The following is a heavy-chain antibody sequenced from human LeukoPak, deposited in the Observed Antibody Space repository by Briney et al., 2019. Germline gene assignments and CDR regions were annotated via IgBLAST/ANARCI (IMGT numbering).Heavy chain of an antibody. V-gene: IGHV1-18*04. CDR3: ARDGRFGELSDY. J-gene: IGHJ4*02. D-gene: IGHD3-10*01. CDR1: GYTFTNYY. Sequence: ASVKVSCKASGYTFTNYYMHWVRQAPGQGLEWMGWISAYNGNTNYAQKLQGRVTMTTDTSTSTAYMELRSLRSDDTAVYHCARDGRFGELSDYWGQGTLVTVSS. CDR2: ISAYNGNT.